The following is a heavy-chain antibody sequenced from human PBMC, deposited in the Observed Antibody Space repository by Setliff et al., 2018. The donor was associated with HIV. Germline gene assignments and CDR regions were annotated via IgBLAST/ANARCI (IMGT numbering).Heavy chain of an antibody. CDR3: ARPLMQDWGRVFDF. Sequence: GGSLRLSCAASGFTFSSYRMNWVRQSPGKGLEWVASIKQDGRDKKYVDSVKGRFTISRDNAMNSLYLQMNNLRAEDTAVYYCARPLMQDWGRVFDFWGQGTLVTVSS. J-gene: IGHJ4*02. V-gene: IGHV3-7*01. CDR1: GFTFSSYR. D-gene: IGHD3-16*01. CDR2: IKQDGRDK.